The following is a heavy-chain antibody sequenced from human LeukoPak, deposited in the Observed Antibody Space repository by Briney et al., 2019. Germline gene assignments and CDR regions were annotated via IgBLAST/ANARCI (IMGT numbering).Heavy chain of an antibody. CDR2: IYTSGST. CDR3: ARLWGGPMLDY. CDR1: GGSISSYY. Sequence: SETLSLACTVSGGSISSYYWSWIRQPPGKGLEWIGYIYTSGSTNYNPSLKSRVTISVDTSKNQFSLKLSSVTAADTAVYYCARLWGGPMLDYWGQGTLVTVSS. V-gene: IGHV4-4*09. D-gene: IGHD3-3*01. J-gene: IGHJ4*02.